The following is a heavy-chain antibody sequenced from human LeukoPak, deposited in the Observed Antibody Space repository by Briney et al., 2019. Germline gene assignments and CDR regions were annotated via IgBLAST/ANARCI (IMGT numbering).Heavy chain of an antibody. J-gene: IGHJ4*02. Sequence: GGSLRLSCAASGFTFSSYAMHWVRQAPGKGLEWVAVISYDGSNKYYADSVKGRFTISRDNSKNTLYLQMNSLRAEDTAVYYCARDRVKWELPPLGYWGQGTLVTVSS. D-gene: IGHD1-26*01. V-gene: IGHV3-30-3*01. CDR1: GFTFSSYA. CDR3: ARDRVKWELPPLGY. CDR2: ISYDGSNK.